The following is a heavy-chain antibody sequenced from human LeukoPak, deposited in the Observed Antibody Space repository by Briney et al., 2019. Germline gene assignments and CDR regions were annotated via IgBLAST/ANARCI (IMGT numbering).Heavy chain of an antibody. D-gene: IGHD5-18*01. Sequence: GGSLRLSCGACGFTFSSYAMSWVRQAPGKGLEWVSAISGSGGSTYYADSVKGRFTISRDNSKNTLYLQMNSLRAEDTAVYYCANLDTAMVYYYGMDVWGQGTTVTVSS. J-gene: IGHJ6*02. CDR3: ANLDTAMVYYYGMDV. CDR2: ISGSGGST. V-gene: IGHV3-23*01. CDR1: GFTFSSYA.